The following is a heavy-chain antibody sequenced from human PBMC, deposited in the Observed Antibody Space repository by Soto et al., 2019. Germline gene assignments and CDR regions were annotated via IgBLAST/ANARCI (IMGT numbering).Heavy chain of an antibody. CDR3: ARVPGYPRGTYYYYGMDV. V-gene: IGHV4-59*01. J-gene: IGHJ6*02. D-gene: IGHD1-1*01. Sequence: PSETLSLTCTVSGGSISSYYWSWIRQPPGKGLEWIGYIYYSGSTNYNPSLKSRVTISVDTSKSQFSLKLSSVTAADTAVYYCARVPGYPRGTYYYYGMDVWGQGTTVTVSS. CDR2: IYYSGST. CDR1: GGSISSYY.